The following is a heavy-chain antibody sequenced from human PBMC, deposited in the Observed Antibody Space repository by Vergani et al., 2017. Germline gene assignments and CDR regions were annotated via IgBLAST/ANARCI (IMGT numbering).Heavy chain of an antibody. D-gene: IGHD3-9*01. Sequence: QVQVVQSGAAVKQSGASVKVFCKTSGYTFSNYYMHWVRQAPGQVLEWMGIINPSGGHTYYEQKFQGRVTMTRDTYTSTVYMELSILRSEDTAIYYCARGDYGILTGYRYWGQGTLVTVSA. J-gene: IGHJ4*02. V-gene: IGHV1-46*03. CDR1: GYTFSNYY. CDR3: ARGDYGILTGYRY. CDR2: INPSGGHT.